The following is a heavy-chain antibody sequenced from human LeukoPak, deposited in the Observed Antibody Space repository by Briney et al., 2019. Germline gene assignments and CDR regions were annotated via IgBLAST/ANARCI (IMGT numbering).Heavy chain of an antibody. J-gene: IGHJ3*02. D-gene: IGHD3-22*01. V-gene: IGHV1-2*06. CDR1: GYTFTGYY. CDR2: INPDNGGT. Sequence: ASVKVSCKASGYTFTGYYIHWVRQAPGQGLEWMGRINPDNGGTNYAQKFQGRVTMTRDMSMSTAYMELSRLRSVDTAVYYCAGEDNSSGYRPFDIWGQGTMVTVPS. CDR3: AGEDNSSGYRPFDI.